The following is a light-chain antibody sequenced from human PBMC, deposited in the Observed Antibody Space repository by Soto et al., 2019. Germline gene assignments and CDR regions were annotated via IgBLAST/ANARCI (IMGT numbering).Light chain of an antibody. J-gene: IGLJ3*02. CDR3: SSYTSSSTVV. CDR1: SSDVGGYNF. Sequence: QSALTQPASMSGSPGQSITISCTGTSSDVGGYNFVSWYQHHPGIAPKLMIYDVSNRPSGVSVRFSGSKSGNTASLTISGLQAEDEADYYCSSYTSSSTVVFGGGTKLTVL. CDR2: DVS. V-gene: IGLV2-14*03.